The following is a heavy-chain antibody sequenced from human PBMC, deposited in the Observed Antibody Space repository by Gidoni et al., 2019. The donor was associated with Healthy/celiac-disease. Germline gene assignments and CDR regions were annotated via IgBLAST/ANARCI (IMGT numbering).Heavy chain of an antibody. V-gene: IGHV3-33*01. CDR1: GFTFSRYG. CDR2: IWYDGSNK. J-gene: IGHJ3*02. D-gene: IGHD2-21*02. CDR3: ARLGGDYYLDAFDI. Sequence: QVQLVASGGGVVQPGRSLRLSCAASGFTFSRYGMHWVRQAPGKGLEWVAVIWYDGSNKYYADSVKGRFTISRDNSKNTLYLQMNSLRAEDTAVYYCARLGGDYYLDAFDIWGQGTMVTVSS.